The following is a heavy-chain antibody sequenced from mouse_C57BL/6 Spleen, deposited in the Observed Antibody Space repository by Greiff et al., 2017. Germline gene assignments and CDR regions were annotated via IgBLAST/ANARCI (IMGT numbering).Heavy chain of an antibody. CDR1: GYTFTDYE. Sequence: QVHVKQSGAELVRPGASVTLSCKASGYTFTDYEMHWVKQTPVHGLEWIGAIDPETGGTAYNQKFKGKAILTADKSSSTAYMELRSLTSEDSAVYYCTSHDEDYAMDYWGQGTSVTVSS. J-gene: IGHJ4*01. CDR2: IDPETGGT. CDR3: TSHDEDYAMDY. V-gene: IGHV1-15*01.